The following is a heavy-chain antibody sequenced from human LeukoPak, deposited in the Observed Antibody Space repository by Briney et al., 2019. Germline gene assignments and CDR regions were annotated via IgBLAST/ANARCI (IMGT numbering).Heavy chain of an antibody. CDR1: GFTFSSYS. CDR3: ARDGARIAAAAPNWFDP. V-gene: IGHV3-21*01. CDR2: ISSSSSYI. Sequence: PGGSLRLSCAASGFTFSSYSMNWVRQAPGKGLEWVSSISSSSSYIYYADSVKGRFTISRDNAKNSLYLQMNSLRAEDTAVYYCARDGARIAAAAPNWFDPWGQGTLVTVSS. D-gene: IGHD6-13*01. J-gene: IGHJ5*02.